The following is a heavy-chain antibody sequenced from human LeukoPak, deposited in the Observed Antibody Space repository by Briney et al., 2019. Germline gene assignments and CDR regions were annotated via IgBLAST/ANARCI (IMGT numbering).Heavy chain of an antibody. CDR2: ISYDGSNK. D-gene: IGHD2-21*02. J-gene: IGHJ6*02. CDR3: AKRLAYCGGDCYAYYYYGMDV. CDR1: GFTFSSYG. V-gene: IGHV3-30*18. Sequence: GGSLRLSCAASGFTFSSYGMHWVRQAPGKGLEWVAVISYDGSNKYYADSVKGRFTISRDNSKNTLYLQMSSLRAEDTAVYYCAKRLAYCGGDCYAYYYYGMDVWGQGTTVTVSS.